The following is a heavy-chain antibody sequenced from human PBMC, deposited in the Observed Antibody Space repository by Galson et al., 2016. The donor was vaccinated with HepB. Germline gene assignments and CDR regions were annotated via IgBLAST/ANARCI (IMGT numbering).Heavy chain of an antibody. CDR3: ARRFRYTYGPPYGMDV. J-gene: IGHJ6*02. CDR2: IYYSGST. CDR1: GGSISSSSYY. D-gene: IGHD5-18*01. Sequence: ETLSLTCTVSGGSISSSSYYWGWIRQPPGKGLEWIGSIYYSGSTYYNPSLQSRVTISVDTSKNQFSLKMSSVTAADTAVYYCARRFRYTYGPPYGMDVWGQGTMVTVSS. V-gene: IGHV4-39*01.